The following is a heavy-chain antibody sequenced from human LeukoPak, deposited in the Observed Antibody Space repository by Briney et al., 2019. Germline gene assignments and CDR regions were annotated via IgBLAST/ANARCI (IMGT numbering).Heavy chain of an antibody. V-gene: IGHV3-21*01. D-gene: IGHD2-2*01. CDR2: ISSSSSYI. CDR1: GFTFSSYS. J-gene: IGHJ3*02. CDR3: ARDDWYCSSTSCPLDAFDI. Sequence: RGGSLRLSCAASGFTFSSYSMNWVRQAPGKGLEWVSSISSSSSYIYYADSVKGRFTISRDNAKNSLYLQMNSLRAEDTAVYYCARDDWYCSSTSCPLDAFDIWGQGTMVTVSS.